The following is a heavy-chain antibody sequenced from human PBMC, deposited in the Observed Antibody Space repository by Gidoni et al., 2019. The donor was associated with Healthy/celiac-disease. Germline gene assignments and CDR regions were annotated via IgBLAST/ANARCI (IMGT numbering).Heavy chain of an antibody. V-gene: IGHV3-33*01. J-gene: IGHJ4*02. CDR2: IWYDGSNK. CDR1: GFTFSPSG. Sequence: QVQLVASGGGVVQPGRSLRLSCSASGFTFSPSGMHWLCQAPGKGLEWVAVIWYDGSNKYYADTVKGRFTISRDNSENTLYLQMNSLRAEDTAVYYCARDHLYGSGSYGFNFDDWGQGTLVTVSS. D-gene: IGHD3-10*01. CDR3: ARDHLYGSGSYGFNFDD.